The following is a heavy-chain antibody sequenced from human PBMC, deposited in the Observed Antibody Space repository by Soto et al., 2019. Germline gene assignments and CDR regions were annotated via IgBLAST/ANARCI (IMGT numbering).Heavy chain of an antibody. CDR1: GVSISSGGYY. CDR2: IYYSGRT. Sequence: SETLSLTCPVSGVSISSGGYYWSWIRQHPGKGLEWIGYIYYSGRTYYNPSLHSRVSISVDTSKNQFSLKMYSVTAADTAVYYCAREATTPNWFGPWGQGTLVTVSA. V-gene: IGHV4-31*03. J-gene: IGHJ5*02. CDR3: AREATTPNWFGP.